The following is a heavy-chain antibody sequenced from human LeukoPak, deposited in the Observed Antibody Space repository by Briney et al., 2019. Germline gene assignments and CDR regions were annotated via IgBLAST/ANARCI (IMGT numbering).Heavy chain of an antibody. CDR3: AKVLSGWYRGNDY. CDR2: ISSGGSYI. J-gene: IGHJ4*02. V-gene: IGHV3-21*04. CDR1: GFTFSHYS. Sequence: PGGSLRLSCAASGFTFSHYSMNWVRQAPGKGLEWVSSISSGGSYIHYADSVKGRFTISRDNSKNTLYLQMNSLRAEDTAAYYCAKVLSGWYRGNDYWGQGTLVAVSS. D-gene: IGHD6-19*01.